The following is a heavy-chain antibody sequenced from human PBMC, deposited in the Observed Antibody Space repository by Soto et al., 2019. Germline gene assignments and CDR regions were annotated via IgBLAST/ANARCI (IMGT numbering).Heavy chain of an antibody. V-gene: IGHV4-34*01. CDR2: INHSGST. CDR3: ARVRKWKAMVPKNWFDP. J-gene: IGHJ5*02. Sequence: ASETLSLTCAVYGGSFSGYYWSWIRQPPGKGLEWIGEINHSGSTNYNPSLKSRVTISVDTSKNQFSLKLSSVTAADTAVYYCARVRKWKAMVPKNWFDPWGQGTLVTVSS. CDR1: GGSFSGYY. D-gene: IGHD5-18*01.